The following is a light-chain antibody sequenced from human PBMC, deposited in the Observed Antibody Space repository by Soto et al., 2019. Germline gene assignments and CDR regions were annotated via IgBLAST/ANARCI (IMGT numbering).Light chain of an antibody. Sequence: DILLTQSPSTLSASVGDRVTISCRASQSINKWLAWYQHKPGKAPNLLIYEVSTLHSGVPSRFSRSGSGTEFTLTTSSLRPDDFATEYCQHYSCDTATFGQGTKVEI. V-gene: IGKV1-5*03. CDR2: EVS. CDR1: QSINKW. J-gene: IGKJ1*01. CDR3: QHYSCDTAT.